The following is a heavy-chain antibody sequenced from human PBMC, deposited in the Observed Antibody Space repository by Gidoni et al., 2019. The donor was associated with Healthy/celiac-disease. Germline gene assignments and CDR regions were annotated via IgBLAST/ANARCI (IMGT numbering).Heavy chain of an antibody. Sequence: EVQMVESGGGLVQPGGSMRLSCAASGFTVSSNYMSWVRQAPGKGLEWVSVIYSGGSTYYADAVKGRFTISRDNSKNTLYLQMNSLRSEDTSVYYCASSYDYVSWGQGTLVTVSS. CDR1: GFTVSSNY. CDR2: IYSGGST. CDR3: ASSYDYVS. J-gene: IGHJ5*02. D-gene: IGHD3-16*01. V-gene: IGHV3-53*01.